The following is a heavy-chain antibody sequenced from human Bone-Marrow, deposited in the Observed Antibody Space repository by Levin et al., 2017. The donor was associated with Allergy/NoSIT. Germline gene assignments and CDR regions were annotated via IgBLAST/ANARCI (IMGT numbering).Heavy chain of an antibody. J-gene: IGHJ6*03. CDR2: INHSGST. V-gene: IGHV4-34*01. CDR1: GGSFSGYY. Sequence: SETLSLTCAVYGGSFSGYYWSWLRQPPEKGLEWIGEINHSGSTNYHPSLKSRVTISVDTSKTQFSLKLTSVTAADTAVYYCARESKYYDVLTGNYINYYYYMDVWGKGTTVTVSS. CDR3: ARESKYYDVLTGNYINYYYYMDV. D-gene: IGHD3-9*01.